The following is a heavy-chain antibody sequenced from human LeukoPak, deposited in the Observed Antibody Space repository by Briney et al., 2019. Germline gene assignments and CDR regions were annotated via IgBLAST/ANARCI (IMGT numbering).Heavy chain of an antibody. CDR1: GGSINRSSRYY. CDR2: IFYSGST. Sequence: PSETLSLTCTVSGGSINRSSRYYWGWIRQPPGKGLEWIGSIFYSGSTYYNPSLKSRVTISVDTSNNQFSLKLTSVTAADTAVYYCARHVPSTIFFSWFDPWGQGTLVTVSS. CDR3: ARHVPSTIFFSWFDP. D-gene: IGHD3-3*01. J-gene: IGHJ5*02. V-gene: IGHV4-39*01.